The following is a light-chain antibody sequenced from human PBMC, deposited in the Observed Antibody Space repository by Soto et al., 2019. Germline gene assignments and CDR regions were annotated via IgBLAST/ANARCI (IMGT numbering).Light chain of an antibody. J-gene: IGKJ1*01. CDR2: AVS. CDR1: QSIRTY. Sequence: IEMTQKKSSVSASVGDRFTMTCRSSQSIRTYVNLYQQKPGKAPNLLIYAVSTLQSGVPSRFSGSGSGTEFTLTISSLQPDDFATYYCQPYNDFWTFCQGT. CDR3: QPYNDFWT. V-gene: IGKV1-39*01.